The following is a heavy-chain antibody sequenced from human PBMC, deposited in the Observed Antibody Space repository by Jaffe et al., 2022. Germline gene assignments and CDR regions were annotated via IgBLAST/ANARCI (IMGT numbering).Heavy chain of an antibody. Sequence: QVQLVQSGAEVKKPGASVKVSCKASGYTFTSYDINWVRQATGQGLEWMGWMNPNSGNTGYAQKFQGRVTMTRNTSISTAYMELSSLRSEDTAVYYCARGSIALEWFQQAGFDYWGQGTLVTVSS. CDR1: GYTFTSYD. J-gene: IGHJ4*02. D-gene: IGHD3-3*01. CDR2: MNPNSGNT. CDR3: ARGSIALEWFQQAGFDY. V-gene: IGHV1-8*01.